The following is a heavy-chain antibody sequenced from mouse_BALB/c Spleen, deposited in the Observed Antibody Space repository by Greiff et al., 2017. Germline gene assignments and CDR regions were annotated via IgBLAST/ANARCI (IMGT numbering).Heavy chain of an antibody. J-gene: IGHJ1*01. CDR3: ARSLGTGRNWYFDV. CDR1: GYTFTSYW. CDR2: IDPSDSYT. Sequence: QVQLQQPGAELVKPGASVKLSCKASGYTFTSYWMHWVKQRPGQGLEWIGEIDPSDSYTNYNQKFKGKATLTVDKSSSTAYMQLSSLTSEDSAVYYCARSLGTGRNWYFDVWGAGTTVTVSS. V-gene: IGHV1-69*02. D-gene: IGHD4-1*01.